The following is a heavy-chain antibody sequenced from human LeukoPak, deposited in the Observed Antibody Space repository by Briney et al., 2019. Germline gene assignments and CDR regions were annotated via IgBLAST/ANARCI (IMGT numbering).Heavy chain of an antibody. CDR3: AREGPYFRH. CDR2: IGSNSDPI. J-gene: IGHJ1*01. V-gene: IGHV3-48*02. Sequence: GGSLRLSCVASGFTFSSYSMNWVRQAPGKGQEWLSYIGSNSDPIYYADSVKGRFTISRDNAKNSLYLQMNSLRDEDTAVYYCAREGPYFRHWGQGTLVTVSS. CDR1: GFTFSSYS.